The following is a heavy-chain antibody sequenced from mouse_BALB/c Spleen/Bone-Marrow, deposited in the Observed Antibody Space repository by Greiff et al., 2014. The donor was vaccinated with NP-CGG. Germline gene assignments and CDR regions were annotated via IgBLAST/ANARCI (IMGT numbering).Heavy chain of an antibody. Sequence: QVQLQQSGAELAKPGASVKMSCKASGYTFTSYWMHWVKQRPGQGLEWIGYINPSTGYTEYNQKFKDKATLTADKSSSTAYMQLSTLTSEDSAVYYWARPGGHRAYYVMDNGGKGPPAPVSP. CDR1: GYTFTSYW. CDR2: INPSTGYT. V-gene: IGHV1-7*01. D-gene: IGHD6-1*01. CDR3: ARPGGHRAYYVMDN. J-gene: IGHJ4*01.